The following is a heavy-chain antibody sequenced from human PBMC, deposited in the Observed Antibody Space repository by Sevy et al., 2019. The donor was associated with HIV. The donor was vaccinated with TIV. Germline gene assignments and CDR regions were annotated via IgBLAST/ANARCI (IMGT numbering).Heavy chain of an antibody. CDR3: AITKDYYANSGSPFDY. CDR1: GYTLTKLA. V-gene: IGHV1-24*01. J-gene: IGHJ4*02. CDR2: FDPEDGET. Sequence: ASVKVSCKVSGYTLTKLAMHWVRQAPGKGLEWMGTFDPEDGETIYAQKFQGRVTMTEDTSIDTADMELSSLKSEDTAVCYCAITKDYYANSGSPFDYWGQGTLVTVSS. D-gene: IGHD3-22*01.